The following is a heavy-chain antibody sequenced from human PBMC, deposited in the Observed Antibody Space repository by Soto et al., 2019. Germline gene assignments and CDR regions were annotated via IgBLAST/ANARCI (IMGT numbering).Heavy chain of an antibody. D-gene: IGHD2-15*01. CDR3: AKSQGDIVVVVAAKGSDAFDI. J-gene: IGHJ3*02. V-gene: IGHV3-23*01. CDR1: GFTFSSYA. Sequence: EVQLLESGGGLVQPGGSLRLACAASGFTFSSYAMSWVRQAPGQGLEWVSAISGSGGSTYYADSVKGRFTISRDNSKNTLYLQMNSLRAEDTAVYYCAKSQGDIVVVVAAKGSDAFDIWGQGTMVTVSS. CDR2: ISGSGGST.